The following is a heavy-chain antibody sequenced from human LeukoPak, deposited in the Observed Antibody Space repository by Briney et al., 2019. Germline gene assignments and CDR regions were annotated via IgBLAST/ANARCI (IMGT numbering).Heavy chain of an antibody. CDR1: GFTFSNYW. CDR3: SGANNFDY. CDR2: INQDGSVK. D-gene: IGHD1/OR15-1a*01. V-gene: IGHV3-7*01. J-gene: IGHJ4*02. Sequence: GGSLRLSCVASGFTFSNYWMSWVRQAPGKGLEWVANINQDGSVKQYMDSVKGRFTISRDNAKNSVYLQMNSLRVEDTAIYYCSGANNFDYWGQGTLVTVSS.